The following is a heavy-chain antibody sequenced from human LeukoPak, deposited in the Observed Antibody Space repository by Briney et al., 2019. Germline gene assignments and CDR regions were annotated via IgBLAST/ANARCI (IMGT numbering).Heavy chain of an antibody. Sequence: QSGGSLRLSCAASGFTFSSYAMSWVRQAPGKGLEWVSAISGSGGSTYYADPVKGRFTISRDNSKNTLYLQMNSLRAEDTAVYYCAKDLAGYTYGFYYWGQGTLVTVSS. J-gene: IGHJ4*02. V-gene: IGHV3-23*01. CDR1: GFTFSSYA. D-gene: IGHD5-18*01. CDR2: ISGSGGST. CDR3: AKDLAGYTYGFYY.